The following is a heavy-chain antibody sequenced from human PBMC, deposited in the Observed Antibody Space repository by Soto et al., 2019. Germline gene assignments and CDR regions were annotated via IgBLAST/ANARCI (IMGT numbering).Heavy chain of an antibody. V-gene: IGHV1-69*13. D-gene: IGHD3-22*01. J-gene: IGHJ6*02. CDR2: IIPVFGLV. Sequence: SVKVSCKASGGTPSNSAFSWVWQAPGQGLEWMGGIIPVFGLVNYAQNFQGRVTITADEYTNTAYMDLSSLRSEDTAVYYCASGRVVVVSSRAYYGMDVWGQGTTVTVSS. CDR3: ASGRVVVVSSRAYYGMDV. CDR1: GGTPSNSA.